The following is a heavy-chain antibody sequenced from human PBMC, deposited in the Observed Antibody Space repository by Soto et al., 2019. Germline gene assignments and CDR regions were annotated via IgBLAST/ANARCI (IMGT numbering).Heavy chain of an antibody. V-gene: IGHV4-30-4*01. CDR2: VQYSGCV. CDR3: AREDDGGDRDYYGLDV. Sequence: QVQLQQSGPGLVKPSQTLSLTCTVSGGSISFDHYHWTWIRQPPGKGLEWIGYVQYSGCVLYNPSLQSRVSISVDTSKNQFSLKLSSVTAADTAVYFCAREDDGGDRDYYGLDVWGQGTTVTVSS. D-gene: IGHD2-21*02. CDR1: GGSISFDHYH. J-gene: IGHJ6*01.